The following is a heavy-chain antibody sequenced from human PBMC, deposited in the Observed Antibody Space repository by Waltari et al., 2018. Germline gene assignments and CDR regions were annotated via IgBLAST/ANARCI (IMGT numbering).Heavy chain of an antibody. CDR3: TRGSTTAARCMDS. V-gene: IGHV3-30*01. CDR1: GFTFSTYT. Sequence: QVQLVESGGGVVQPGRSLRLSCAASGFTFSTYTMHWVRQAPGKRLEWVALILYDGSNTYYADSVKGRFTISRDNSKNTLYLQMNSLRPDDRAVYYCTRGSTTAARCMDSWGQGTLVTVSS. J-gene: IGHJ4*02. CDR2: ILYDGSNT. D-gene: IGHD6-6*01.